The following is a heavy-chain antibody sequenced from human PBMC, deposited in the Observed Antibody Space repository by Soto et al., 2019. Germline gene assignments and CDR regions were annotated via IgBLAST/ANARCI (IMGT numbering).Heavy chain of an antibody. V-gene: IGHV3-9*01. CDR3: VEDESINWYGGHFRH. J-gene: IGHJ1*01. Sequence: PGGSLRLSCAASGFTFDDYAMHWVRQVPGKGLEWGSGINWNSGSIGYGDSVKGRFAISRDNAKNPLHLQMNSLSAEDTAFYYGVEDESINWYGGHFRHWGQGTLVTVSS. CDR2: INWNSGSI. CDR1: GFTFDDYA. D-gene: IGHD6-13*01.